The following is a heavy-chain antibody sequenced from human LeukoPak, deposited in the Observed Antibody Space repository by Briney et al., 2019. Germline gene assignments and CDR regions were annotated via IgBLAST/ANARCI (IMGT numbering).Heavy chain of an antibody. CDR2: IYTSGST. D-gene: IGHD6-13*01. J-gene: IGHJ2*01. Sequence: PSETLSLTCTVSGGSISSYYWSWIRQPAGKGLEWIGRIYTSGSTNYNPSLKSRVTMSVDTSKNQFSLKLSSVTAADTALYYCARDLRWGSSSSYFDLWGRGTLVTVSS. CDR1: GGSISSYY. V-gene: IGHV4-4*07. CDR3: ARDLRWGSSSSYFDL.